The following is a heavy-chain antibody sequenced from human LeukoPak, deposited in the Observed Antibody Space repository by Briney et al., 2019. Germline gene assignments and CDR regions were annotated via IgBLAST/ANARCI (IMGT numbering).Heavy chain of an antibody. D-gene: IGHD6-19*01. Sequence: PGGSLRLSCADSGFTFSKYWMSWIRQAPGKGLEWVANIKQDGSEKYYVDSVKGRFTISRDNAKNSLYLQMNSLRAEDTAVYYCARPVSVAGTISWDYWGQGTLVTVSS. J-gene: IGHJ4*02. CDR2: IKQDGSEK. CDR3: ARPVSVAGTISWDY. CDR1: GFTFSKYW. V-gene: IGHV3-7*01.